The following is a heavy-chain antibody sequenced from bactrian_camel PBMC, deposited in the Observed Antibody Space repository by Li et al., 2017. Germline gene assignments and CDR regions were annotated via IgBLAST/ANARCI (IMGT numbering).Heavy chain of an antibody. CDR1: GFTFVSAW. Sequence: VQLVESGGGLVQPGGSLSLSCAASGFTFVSAWMYWVRQAPGKGLEWVAGIDRSGDNTPVIDSAKGRFTISRDNAKNTVYLQIHSPKPEDTAAYYCARHQDGSWHTPGVWGQGTQVTVS. J-gene: IGHJ4*01. CDR2: IDRSGDNT. D-gene: IGHD6*01. CDR3: ARHQDGSWHTPGV. V-gene: IGHV3S1*01.